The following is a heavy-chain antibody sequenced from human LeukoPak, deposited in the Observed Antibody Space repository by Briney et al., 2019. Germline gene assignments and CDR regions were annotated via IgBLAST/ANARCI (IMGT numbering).Heavy chain of an antibody. J-gene: IGHJ4*02. CDR2: TYYRSKWYN. D-gene: IGHD6-19*01. Sequence: SQTLSLTCGISGDSVSSNSAARNWIRQSPSRGLEWLGRTYYRSKWYNNYAVSVKSRITINPDSSKNQVSLQLNSVTPEDTAMYYCARENSRGRFDYWGQGTLVTVSP. CDR3: ARENSRGRFDY. CDR1: GDSVSSNSAA. V-gene: IGHV6-1*01.